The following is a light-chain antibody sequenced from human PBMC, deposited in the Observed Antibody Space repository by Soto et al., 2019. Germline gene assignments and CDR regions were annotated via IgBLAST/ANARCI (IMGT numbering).Light chain of an antibody. V-gene: IGKV3-20*01. J-gene: IGKJ4*01. CDR3: QQYGSSPLT. CDR2: GAS. Sequence: ESAFTQSTGTLSLSPGDRATLSCRPSQSVSSSYLAWYQKKPGQAPRLLIYGASSRAMGIPYRFSGSESRTDFTLTISRLEPEDFAVYYCQQYGSSPLTFGGGTKVDIK. CDR1: QSVSSSY.